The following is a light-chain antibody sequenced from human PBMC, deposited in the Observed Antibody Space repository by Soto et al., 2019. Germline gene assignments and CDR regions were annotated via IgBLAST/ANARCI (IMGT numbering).Light chain of an antibody. J-gene: IGKJ2*01. Sequence: DVVMTQSPLSLPVTLGQPASISCRSSQSLVYVNGDTYLDWFQHRPGQSPRRLIYKVSNRDSGVPDRFIGSGSGPEFTLKISRVEAEDVGVYYCMQGTHSPYTVGQGTKLEIQ. CDR1: QSLVYVNGDTY. CDR2: KVS. CDR3: MQGTHSPYT. V-gene: IGKV2-30*01.